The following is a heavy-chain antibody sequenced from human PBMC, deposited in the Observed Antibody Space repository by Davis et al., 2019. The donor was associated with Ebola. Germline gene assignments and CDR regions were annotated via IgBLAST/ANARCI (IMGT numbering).Heavy chain of an antibody. J-gene: IGHJ4*02. CDR1: GYTFTSYW. Sequence: GESLKISCKGSGYTFTSYWIGWVPQMPGKGLEWMGIIYGADSDTRYSPSFQGQVTISVDESITSAYLQWNSLKASDTAMYYCARLSIYCAGKCYYFDSWGLGTLVTVSS. D-gene: IGHD2-21*01. CDR3: ARLSIYCAGKCYYFDS. CDR2: IYGADSDT. V-gene: IGHV5-51*01.